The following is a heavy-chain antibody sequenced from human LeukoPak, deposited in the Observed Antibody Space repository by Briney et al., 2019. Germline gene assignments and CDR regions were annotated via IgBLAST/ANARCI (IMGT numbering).Heavy chain of an antibody. D-gene: IGHD1-26*01. CDR2: ISSSSSYI. J-gene: IGHJ4*02. CDR1: GGSISSSS. Sequence: PSETLSLTCTVSGGSISSSSYYWGWIRQPPGKGLEWVSSISSSSSYIYYADSVKGRFTISRDNAKNSLYLQMNSLRAEDTAVYYCAIVLTVGVDYWGQGTLVTVSS. CDR3: AIVLTVGVDY. V-gene: IGHV3-21*01.